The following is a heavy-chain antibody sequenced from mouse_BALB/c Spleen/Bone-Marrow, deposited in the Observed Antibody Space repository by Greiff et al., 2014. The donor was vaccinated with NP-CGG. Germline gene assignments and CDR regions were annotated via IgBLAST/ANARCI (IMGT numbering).Heavy chain of an antibody. Sequence: EVKVVESGGGLVQPGGSMKLSCVASGFTFSNYWMNWVRQSPEKGLEWVAEIRLKSNNYATHYAESVKGRFTISRDDSKSSVYLQMNNLRAEDTGIYYCTRGYYWGYFDVWGAGTTVTVSS. J-gene: IGHJ1*01. CDR2: IRLKSNNYAT. D-gene: IGHD2-3*01. CDR1: GFTFSNYW. V-gene: IGHV6-6*02. CDR3: TRGYYWGYFDV.